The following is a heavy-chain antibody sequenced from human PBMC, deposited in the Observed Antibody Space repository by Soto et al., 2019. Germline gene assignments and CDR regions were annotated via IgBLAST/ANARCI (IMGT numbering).Heavy chain of an antibody. CDR1: GFTFSNYW. V-gene: IGHV3-74*01. Sequence: EVQLVEAGGGLVQPGGSLRLSCAASGFTFSNYWMHWVRQAPGKGLVWVSRINSDGGSTSYGGSVKGRFTISRDNAKNTLYLQINSLRAEDTAVYYCARGAIYRANYLIRFGHWGQGTVVTVSS. CDR2: INSDGGST. D-gene: IGHD1-7*01. CDR3: ARGAIYRANYLIRFGH. J-gene: IGHJ5*02.